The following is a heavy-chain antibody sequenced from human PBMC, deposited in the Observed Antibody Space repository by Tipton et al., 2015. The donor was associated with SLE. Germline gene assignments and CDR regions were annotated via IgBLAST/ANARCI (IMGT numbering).Heavy chain of an antibody. V-gene: IGHV4-34*01. J-gene: IGHJ5*02. D-gene: IGHD3-3*01. Sequence: TLSLTCAVYGGSFSGFYWSWVRQPPGKGLEWLGEINHSGSTNDSPSLKSRVTISIDTSKNQISLKLTSVTAADTAMYYCARHSYDFWSGYYSDWFDPWGQGTLVTVSS. CDR1: GGSFSGFY. CDR2: INHSGST. CDR3: ARHSYDFWSGYYSDWFDP.